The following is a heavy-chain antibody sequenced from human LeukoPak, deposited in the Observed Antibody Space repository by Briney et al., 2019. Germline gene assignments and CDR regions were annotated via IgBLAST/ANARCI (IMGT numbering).Heavy chain of an antibody. Sequence: SETLSLTCTVSGGSISSSSYYWGWIRQPPGKGLEWIGSIYYSGSTYYNPSLKSRVTISVDTSKNQFSLKLSSVTAADTAVYYCARHYYDSSGYLPWGQGTLVTVSS. J-gene: IGHJ5*02. D-gene: IGHD3-22*01. CDR1: GGSISSSSYY. V-gene: IGHV4-39*07. CDR2: IYYSGST. CDR3: ARHYYDSSGYLP.